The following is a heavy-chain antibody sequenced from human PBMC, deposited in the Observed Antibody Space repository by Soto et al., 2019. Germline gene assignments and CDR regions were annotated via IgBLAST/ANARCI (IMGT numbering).Heavy chain of an antibody. V-gene: IGHV3-30*18. D-gene: IGHD2-8*01. CDR2: ISYDGSKK. CDR3: AKASHCNKGRCSLGLIGDRAFDI. Sequence: QARLVESGGGVVQPGRSLRLSCEASGLTFSAYGMHWVRQAPGKGLEWVATISYDGSKKYFGDSVKDRFTISRDNSKSTLYLEMNSLRTEDTAVYYCAKASHCNKGRCSLGLIGDRAFDIWGQGTMVTVSS. CDR1: GLTFSAYG. J-gene: IGHJ3*02.